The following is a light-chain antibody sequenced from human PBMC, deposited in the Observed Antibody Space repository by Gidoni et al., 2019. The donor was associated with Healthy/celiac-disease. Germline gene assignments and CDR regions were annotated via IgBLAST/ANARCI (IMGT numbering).Light chain of an antibody. CDR1: QSVSSSY. J-gene: IGKJ4*01. CDR3: QQYGSSPPLT. Sequence: EIVLTQSPGTLSLSPGERATLSCRASQSVSSSYLAWYQQKPGPAPRLLIYGASSRATGIPDRFSGSGSGTDFTLTISRLEPEDFAVYYCQQYGSSPPLTFGGXTKVEIK. V-gene: IGKV3-20*01. CDR2: GAS.